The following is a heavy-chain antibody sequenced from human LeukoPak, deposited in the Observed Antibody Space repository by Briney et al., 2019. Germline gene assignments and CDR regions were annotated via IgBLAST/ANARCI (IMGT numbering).Heavy chain of an antibody. CDR2: INPNSGGT. CDR1: GYTITGYY. D-gene: IGHD6-13*01. CDR3: ARDLGRSSSSWYGRDY. V-gene: IGHV1-2*06. Sequence: ASVKVSCKASGYTITGYYMHWVRQAPGQGLEWMGRINPNSGGTNYAQKFQGRVTMTRDTSISTAYMELSRLRSDDTAVYYCARDLGRSSSSWYGRDYWGQGTLVTVSS. J-gene: IGHJ4*02.